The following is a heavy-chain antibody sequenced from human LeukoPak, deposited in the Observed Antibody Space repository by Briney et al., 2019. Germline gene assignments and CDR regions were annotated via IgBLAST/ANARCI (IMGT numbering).Heavy chain of an antibody. D-gene: IGHD3/OR15-3a*01. CDR3: ASSGTGGYFDY. CDR2: IYYSGST. V-gene: IGHV4-59*01. J-gene: IGHJ4*02. CDR1: GGSISSYY. Sequence: SETLSLTCTVSGGSISSYYWSWIRQLPGKGLEWIGYIYYSGSTNYNPSLKSRVTISVDTSKNQFSLKLSSVTAADTAVYYCASSGTGGYFDYWGQGTLVTVSS.